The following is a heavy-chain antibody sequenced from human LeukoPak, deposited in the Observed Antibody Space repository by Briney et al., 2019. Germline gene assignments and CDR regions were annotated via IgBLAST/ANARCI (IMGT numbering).Heavy chain of an antibody. Sequence: GGSLGLSCEASGFTFDSYSMSWVRQAPGKGLEWVANIKQDGSEKYYVDSVKGRFTISRDNAKNSLYLQMNSLRAEDTAVYYCAKLVQLWHREQIVGWCDPWGEGNLDTVSS. CDR2: IKQDGSEK. CDR3: AKLVQLWHREQIVGWCDP. J-gene: IGHJ5*02. V-gene: IGHV3-7*05. D-gene: IGHD5-18*01. CDR1: GFTFDSYS.